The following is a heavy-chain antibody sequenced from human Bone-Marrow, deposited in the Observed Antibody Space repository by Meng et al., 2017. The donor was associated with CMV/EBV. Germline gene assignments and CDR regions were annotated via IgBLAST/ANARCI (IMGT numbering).Heavy chain of an antibody. CDR2: IKQDGSEK. CDR3: ARVPEWCMTCFDY. J-gene: IGHJ4*02. V-gene: IGHV3-7*01. Sequence: GESLKISCAASRFTFSTYWMSWVRQAPGKGLEWVANIKQDGSEKYYVDSVKGRFTISRDNAKNSLYLQMNSLRAEDTAVYFCARVPEWCMTCFDYWGQGTLVTVSS. CDR1: RFTFSTYW. D-gene: IGHD2-8*01.